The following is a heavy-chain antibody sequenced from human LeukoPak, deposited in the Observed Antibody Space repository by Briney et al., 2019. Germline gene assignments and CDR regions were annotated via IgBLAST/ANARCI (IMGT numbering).Heavy chain of an antibody. CDR3: TKERIQLWNTYYFDY. CDR2: INKDGSEQ. CDR1: RFTFSNYW. V-gene: IGHV3-7*01. D-gene: IGHD5-18*01. J-gene: IGHJ4*02. Sequence: GGSLRLSCAASRFTFSNYWMSWVRQAPEKGLEWVASINKDGSEQEYVDSVKGRFTISRDNSKNTLYLQMNSLRAEDTAVYYCTKERIQLWNTYYFDYWGQGTLVTVSS.